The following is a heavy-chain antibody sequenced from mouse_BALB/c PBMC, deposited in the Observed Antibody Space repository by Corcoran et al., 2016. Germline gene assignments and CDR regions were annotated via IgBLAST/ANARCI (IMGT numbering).Heavy chain of an antibody. Sequence: EVQLQQSGPELVKPGASVKMSCKASGYTFTSYVMHWVKQKPGQGLEWIGYINPYNDGTKYNEKFKGKATLTSDKSSSTAYMELSSLTSEDSAVYYCARGGGLLVGYYYAMDYWGQGTSVTVSS. CDR3: ARGGGLLVGYYYAMDY. D-gene: IGHD1-1*01. CDR2: INPYNDGT. V-gene: IGHV1S136*01. J-gene: IGHJ4*01. CDR1: GYTFTSYV.